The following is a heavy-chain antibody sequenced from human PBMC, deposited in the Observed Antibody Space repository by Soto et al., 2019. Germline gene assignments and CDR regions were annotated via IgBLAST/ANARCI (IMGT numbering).Heavy chain of an antibody. CDR1: GGSISSGGYY. CDR3: ARDPVTNYYDSSGPYSAYFDY. CDR2: IYYSGST. J-gene: IGHJ4*02. Sequence: SETLSLTCTVSGGSISSGGYYWSWIRQHPGKGLEWIGYIYYSGSTYYNPSLKSRVTISVDTSKNQFSLKLSSVTAADTAVYYCARDPVTNYYDSSGPYSAYFDYWGQGTLVTVSS. V-gene: IGHV4-31*03. D-gene: IGHD3-22*01.